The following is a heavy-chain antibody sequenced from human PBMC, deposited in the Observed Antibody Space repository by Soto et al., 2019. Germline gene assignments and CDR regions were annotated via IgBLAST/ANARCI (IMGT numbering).Heavy chain of an antibody. CDR2: IYYSGST. J-gene: IGHJ5*02. D-gene: IGHD3-10*01. Sequence: QVQLQESGPRLVRPSQTLSLTCTVSGGSISSGYYWSWFRQHPGKGPEWIGYIYYSGSTYYNPSLKSRVSISVHTSKNQCSLKLSSVTAADTAVYYCARRDVQPTVVGSDAWGQGTLVTVSS. CDR1: GGSISSGYY. CDR3: ARRDVQPTVVGSDA. V-gene: IGHV4-31*03.